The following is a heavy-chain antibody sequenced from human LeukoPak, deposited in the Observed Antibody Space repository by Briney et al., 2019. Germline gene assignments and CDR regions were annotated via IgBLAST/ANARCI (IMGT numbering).Heavy chain of an antibody. V-gene: IGHV3-30*04. CDR3: ATSTTVAGTFWFDP. J-gene: IGHJ5*02. CDR1: GVSLSNYA. Sequence: GGSLRLSCAPSGVSLSNYALDWVRQAPGKGLEWVAAISSDGSKTYYTDSVKGRFTISRDGPSGTLSLQMDSLRAEDTARYYCATSTTVAGTFWFDPWGQGTLVIVSS. D-gene: IGHD6-19*01. CDR2: ISSDGSKT.